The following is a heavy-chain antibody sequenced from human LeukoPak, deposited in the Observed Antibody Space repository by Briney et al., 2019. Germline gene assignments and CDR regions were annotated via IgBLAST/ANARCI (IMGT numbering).Heavy chain of an antibody. V-gene: IGHV3-7*03. D-gene: IGHD1-26*01. CDR1: GFTFSSHW. CDR3: ARGRFIAGTTAYYFDY. CDR2: INQGEGEK. Sequence: GGSLRLSCVDSGFTFSSHWMSWVRQAPGKGLEWVANINQGEGEKYYVDSVKGRFTISGDNAKKSLFLQMNSLRAEDTAVYYCARGRFIAGTTAYYFDYWGQGTLVTVSS. J-gene: IGHJ4*02.